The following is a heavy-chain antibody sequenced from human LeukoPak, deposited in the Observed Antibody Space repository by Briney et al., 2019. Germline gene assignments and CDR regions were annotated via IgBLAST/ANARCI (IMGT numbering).Heavy chain of an antibody. J-gene: IGHJ1*01. CDR3: IPHGGKYFQH. CDR2: IKSKTDGGTT. V-gene: IGHV3-15*01. Sequence: GGSLRLSCAASGFTFSNYAMSWVRQAPGKGLEWVGHIKSKTDGGTTDYAAPVKGRFTISRDDSKNTLYLQMNSLKIEDTAVYYCIPHGGKYFQHWGQGTLVTVSS. CDR1: GFTFSNYA.